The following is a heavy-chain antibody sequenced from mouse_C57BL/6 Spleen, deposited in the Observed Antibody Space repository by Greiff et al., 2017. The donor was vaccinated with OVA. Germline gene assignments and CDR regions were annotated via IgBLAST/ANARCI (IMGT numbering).Heavy chain of an antibody. J-gene: IGHJ1*03. CDR2: INPSTGGT. D-gene: IGHD1-1*01. Sequence: EVKVVESGPELVKPGASVKISCKASGYSFTGYYMHWVKQSSEKSLEWIGEINPSTGGTSYNQKFKGKATLTVDKSSSTAYMQLKSLTSEDSAVYYCARGFITTVVDWYFDVWGTGTTVTVSS. V-gene: IGHV1-43*01. CDR1: GYSFTGYY. CDR3: ARGFITTVVDWYFDV.